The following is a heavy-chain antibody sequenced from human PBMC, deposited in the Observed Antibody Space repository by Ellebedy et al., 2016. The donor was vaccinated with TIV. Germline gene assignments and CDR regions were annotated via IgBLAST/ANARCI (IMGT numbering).Heavy chain of an antibody. D-gene: IGHD6-19*01. CDR3: ARDLGITMAPYYFDY. J-gene: IGHJ4*02. CDR1: GYTFITHG. CDR2: ISAYNGNT. V-gene: IGHV1-18*01. Sequence: ASVKVSCXASGYTFITHGISWVRQAPGQGLEWTGWISAYNGNTKYAQKFHDRVTMTTATSTSTAYMELRRLRSDDTAVYYCARDLGITMAPYYFDYWGQGTLVTVSS.